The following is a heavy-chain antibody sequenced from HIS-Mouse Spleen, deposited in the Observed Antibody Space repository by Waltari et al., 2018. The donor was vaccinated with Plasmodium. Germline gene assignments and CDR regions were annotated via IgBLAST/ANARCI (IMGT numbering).Heavy chain of an antibody. CDR1: GFSLSTSGMC. CDR2: IEWDDDK. D-gene: IGHD6-6*01. Sequence: QVTLRESGPALVTPTQTLTLTCTFSGFSLSTSGMCVRWIRQPPGKALEWLARIEWDDDKYYSPARKNRRNSSKDKAKNRVVRKMTNMDPVETARYYCERHKKRGQLVRGYFDYWGQGTLVTVAS. J-gene: IGHJ4*02. V-gene: IGHV2-70*15. CDR3: ERHKKRGQLVRGYFDY.